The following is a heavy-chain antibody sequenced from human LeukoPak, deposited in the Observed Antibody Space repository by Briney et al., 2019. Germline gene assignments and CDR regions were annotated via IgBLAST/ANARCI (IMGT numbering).Heavy chain of an antibody. Sequence: GGSLRLSCAASGFTFSASSMHWVRQAPGKGLKWVALISDDGSNESFADSVKGRFTISRDNSKNTLYLQMNSLRADDTAVYYCARDHQVSYFDYWGQGTLVTVSS. J-gene: IGHJ4*02. V-gene: IGHV3-30*04. D-gene: IGHD6-6*01. CDR2: ISDDGSNE. CDR3: ARDHQVSYFDY. CDR1: GFTFSASS.